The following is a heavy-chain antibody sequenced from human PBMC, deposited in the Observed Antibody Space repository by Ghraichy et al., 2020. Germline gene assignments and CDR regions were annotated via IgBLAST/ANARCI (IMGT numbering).Heavy chain of an antibody. V-gene: IGHV1-24*01. CDR1: GYTLTELS. Sequence: ASVKVSCKVSGYTLTELSMHWVRQAPGKGLEWMGGFDPEDGETIYAQKFQGRVTMTEDTSTDTAYMELSSLRSEDTAVYYCATRNYYEAHLPVFDIWGQGTMVTVSS. J-gene: IGHJ3*02. CDR3: ATRNYYEAHLPVFDI. CDR2: FDPEDGET. D-gene: IGHD3-22*01.